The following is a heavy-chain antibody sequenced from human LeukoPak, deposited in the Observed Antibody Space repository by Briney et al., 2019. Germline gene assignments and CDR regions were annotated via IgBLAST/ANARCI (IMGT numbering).Heavy chain of an antibody. D-gene: IGHD6-19*01. CDR2: ISGSGGST. CDR1: GFTFSSYA. J-gene: IGHJ6*02. Sequence: GGSLRLSCAASGFTFSSYAMSWVRQAPGKGLEWVSAISGSGGSTYYADSVKGRFTISRDNSKNTLYLQMNSLRAEDTAVYYCAKDLPPDEDTSGWRWDYYYGMDVWGQGTTVTVSS. V-gene: IGHV3-23*01. CDR3: AKDLPPDEDTSGWRWDYYYGMDV.